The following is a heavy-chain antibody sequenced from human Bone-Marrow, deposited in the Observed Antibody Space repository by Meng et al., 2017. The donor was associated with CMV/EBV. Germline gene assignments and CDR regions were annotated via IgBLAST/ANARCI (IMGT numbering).Heavy chain of an antibody. CDR3: TTHYSDSSGYRSGMDV. V-gene: IGHV3-15*01. D-gene: IGHD3-22*01. Sequence: GESLKISCAASGFIFSNAWMSWVRQAPGKGLEWVGRIKSKSDGGTTDYAAPVEGRFTISRDDSKNTLYLQMNSLKIEDTAVYYCTTHYSDSSGYRSGMDVWGQGPTVTVSS. CDR2: IKSKSDGGTT. CDR1: GFIFSNAW. J-gene: IGHJ6*01.